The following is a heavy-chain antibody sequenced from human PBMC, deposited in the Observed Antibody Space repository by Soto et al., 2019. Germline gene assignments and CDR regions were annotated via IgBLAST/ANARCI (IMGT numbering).Heavy chain of an antibody. CDR1: GFTVSDYH. D-gene: IGHD3-16*01. CDR3: VRDSRLYGFDY. Sequence: GGSLRLSCAASGFTVSDYHMDWVRQAPGKGLEWVGRSRYKSNDYATEYAASVRDRFTVSRDESENLLYLQMNSLRMEDTAVYFCVRDSRLYGFDYWGQGTLVTVSS. V-gene: IGHV3-72*01. CDR2: SRYKSNDYAT. J-gene: IGHJ4*02.